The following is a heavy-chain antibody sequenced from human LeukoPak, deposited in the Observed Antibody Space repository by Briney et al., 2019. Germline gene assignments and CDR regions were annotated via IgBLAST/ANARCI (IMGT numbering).Heavy chain of an antibody. Sequence: GGSLRLSCAASGFTFSSYSMNRVRQAPGKGLEWISYINSSSSTIYYADSVKGRFTISRDNAKNSLYLQMNSLRAEDTAVYYCTRRGGNDYWGQGTLVTVSS. D-gene: IGHD4-23*01. CDR3: TRRGGNDY. V-gene: IGHV3-48*04. CDR2: INSSSSTI. CDR1: GFTFSSYS. J-gene: IGHJ4*02.